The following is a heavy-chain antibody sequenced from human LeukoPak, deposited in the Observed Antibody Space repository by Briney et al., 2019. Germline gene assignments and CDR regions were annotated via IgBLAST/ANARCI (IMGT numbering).Heavy chain of an antibody. Sequence: RGSLRLSRAPSGFTPSINSMSWVRPTPEKRLGWVSIIYSGGNTYYAEVVEGRFTISRNNTMNTLLLQMNSLRADDKAVYYCGRDSTTSDTYGYHYWGQGTLVTVSS. V-gene: IGHV3-53*04. D-gene: IGHD5-18*01. CDR1: GFTPSINS. J-gene: IGHJ4*02. CDR3: GRDSTTSDTYGYHY. CDR2: IYSGGNT.